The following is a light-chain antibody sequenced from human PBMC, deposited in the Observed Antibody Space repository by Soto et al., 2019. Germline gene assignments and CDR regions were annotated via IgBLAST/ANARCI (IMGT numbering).Light chain of an antibody. CDR3: SSYTSSSTVV. Sequence: QSALTQPASVSGSPGQSITISCTGTSSDVGAYNYVSWYQQHPGKVPKLMIYEVTNRPSGVSNRFSGSKSGNTASLTISGLRADDEADYYCSSYTSSSTVVFGGGTKVTVL. CDR1: SSDVGAYNY. CDR2: EVT. V-gene: IGLV2-14*01. J-gene: IGLJ2*01.